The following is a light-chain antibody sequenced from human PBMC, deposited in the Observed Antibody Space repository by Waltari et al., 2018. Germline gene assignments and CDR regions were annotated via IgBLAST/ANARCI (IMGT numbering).Light chain of an antibody. CDR2: QDN. CDR3: QAWDSTTRV. CDR1: KLGAKY. V-gene: IGLV3-1*01. Sequence: SYELTQPPSVSVSPGQTASITCSGDKLGAKYACWYQQKPGQSPVLVIYQDNKRPSGIPERVSGSNSGNTATRTVGGTQALDEADYYCQAWDSTTRVFGGGTKLTVI. J-gene: IGLJ3*02.